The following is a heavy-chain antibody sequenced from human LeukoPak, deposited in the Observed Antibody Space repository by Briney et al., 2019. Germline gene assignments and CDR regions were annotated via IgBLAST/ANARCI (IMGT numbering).Heavy chain of an antibody. J-gene: IGHJ4*02. V-gene: IGHV1-69*05. Sequence: GSSVKVSCKASGGTFSSYAISWVRQAPGQGLEWMGRIIPIFGTANYAQKFQGRVTITTDESTSTAYMELSSLRSEDTAVYYCASSAFYYDSSGYILDYWGQGTLVTVSS. D-gene: IGHD3-22*01. CDR3: ASSAFYYDSSGYILDY. CDR1: GGTFSSYA. CDR2: IIPIFGTA.